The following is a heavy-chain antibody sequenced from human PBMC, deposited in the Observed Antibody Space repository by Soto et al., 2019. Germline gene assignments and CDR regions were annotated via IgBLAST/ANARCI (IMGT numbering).Heavy chain of an antibody. CDR2: IYSGGNT. CDR3: GSAPSTTWIDN. CDR1: GGSITSHHYY. D-gene: IGHD2-2*01. J-gene: IGHJ4*02. V-gene: IGHV4-39*01. Sequence: QLQVQESGPGQVKPSQTLSLTCTVSGGSITSHHYYWGWIRQPPGKGLEWIGSIYSGGNTYYHPSLRSRLTIFVDTSKNLTSLKLNSVTAADSAIYYCGSAPSTTWIDNWGLGAQVSVSA.